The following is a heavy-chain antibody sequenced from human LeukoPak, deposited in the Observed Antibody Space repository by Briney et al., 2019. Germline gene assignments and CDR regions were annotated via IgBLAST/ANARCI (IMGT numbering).Heavy chain of an antibody. CDR3: ARGYGYSGYIDY. Sequence: PSETLSLTCTVSGGSISSYYWSWIWQPPGKGLEWIGYIYYSGSTNYNPSLKSRVTISVDTSKNQFSLKLSPVTAADTAVYYCARGYGYSGYIDYWGQGTLVTVSS. V-gene: IGHV4-59*01. D-gene: IGHD5-12*01. CDR1: GGSISSYY. CDR2: IYYSGST. J-gene: IGHJ4*02.